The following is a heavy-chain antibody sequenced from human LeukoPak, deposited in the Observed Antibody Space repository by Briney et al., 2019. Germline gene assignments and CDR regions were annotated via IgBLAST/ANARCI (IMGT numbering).Heavy chain of an antibody. D-gene: IGHD2-15*01. CDR3: ARDSSKYCSGGSCYSYLKY. CDR2: ISYDGSNK. Sequence: GGSLRLSCAASGFTFSSYAMHWVRQAPGKGLEWVAVISYDGSNKYYADSVKGRFTISRDNSKNTLYLQMNSLRAEDTAVYYCARDSSKYCSGGSCYSYLKYWGQGTLVTVSS. J-gene: IGHJ1*01. CDR1: GFTFSSYA. V-gene: IGHV3-30*04.